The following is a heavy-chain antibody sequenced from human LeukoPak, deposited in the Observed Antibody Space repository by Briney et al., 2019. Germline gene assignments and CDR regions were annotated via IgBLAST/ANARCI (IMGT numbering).Heavy chain of an antibody. CDR1: GVSVCSVSYY. Sequence: SETLSLTSTGSGVSVCSVSYYRSWIRQPPGKGLEWIGYIYYSGSIDSNPSLKSRVTISIDTSKNQFSLKLSSVTAADTALYYYARERYYSDISAFCFDYWGQGTLVTVSS. CDR2: IYYSGSI. CDR3: ARERYYSDISAFCFDY. J-gene: IGHJ4*02. D-gene: IGHD3-22*01. V-gene: IGHV4-61*01.